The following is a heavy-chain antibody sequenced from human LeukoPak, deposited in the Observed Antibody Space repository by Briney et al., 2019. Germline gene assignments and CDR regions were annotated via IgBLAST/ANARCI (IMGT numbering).Heavy chain of an antibody. J-gene: IGHJ3*02. CDR1: GFTFSSYW. CDR2: CDSDGSGT. CDR3: ATSSVWGGAFNI. D-gene: IGHD3-16*01. V-gene: IGHV3-74*01. Sequence: PGGSLRLSCAASGFTFSSYWMYWVRQAPGKGLMWVSRCDSDGSGTTYVDSVKGRFTVSRDNAKNTLYLQMSSLRAEDTAVYYCATSSVWGGAFNIWGQGTMVTV.